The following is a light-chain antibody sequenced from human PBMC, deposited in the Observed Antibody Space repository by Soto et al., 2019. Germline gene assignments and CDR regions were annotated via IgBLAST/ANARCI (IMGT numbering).Light chain of an antibody. Sequence: DILLTQSPSSVSTSVEDRVTITCRASQGISKCLAWYQQKPGKAPKLLIYAASTLHFGVPSRFSGSGSGTDFTLTISSLQPEDFAAYYCQQGNNFPPTFGQGTRLEIK. J-gene: IGKJ5*01. CDR2: AAS. CDR1: QGISKC. CDR3: QQGNNFPPT. V-gene: IGKV1-12*01.